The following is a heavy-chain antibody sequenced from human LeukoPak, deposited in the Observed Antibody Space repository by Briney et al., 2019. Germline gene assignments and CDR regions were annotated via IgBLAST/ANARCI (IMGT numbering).Heavy chain of an antibody. CDR2: ISAYNGNT. J-gene: IGHJ4*02. Sequence: GASVKVSCKASGYTFTSYGISWVRQAPGQGLEWMGWISAYNGNTNYAQKLQGRVTMTTDTSTSTAYMELRSLRSDDTAVYYCARDGKVYCSSTSCPDRNFDYWGQGTLVTVSS. CDR1: GYTFTSYG. D-gene: IGHD2-2*01. CDR3: ARDGKVYCSSTSCPDRNFDY. V-gene: IGHV1-18*01.